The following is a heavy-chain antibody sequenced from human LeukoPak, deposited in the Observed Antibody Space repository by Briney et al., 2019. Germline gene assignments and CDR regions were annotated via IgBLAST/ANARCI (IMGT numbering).Heavy chain of an antibody. CDR2: INHSGGT. D-gene: IGHD3-22*01. V-gene: IGHV4-34*01. Sequence: SETLSLTCAVYGGSFSGYYWSWIRQPPGKGLEWIGEINHSGGTNYNPSLKSRVTISVDTSKNQFSLKLSSVTAADTAVYYCARGSSGYYRWGQGTLVTVSS. CDR1: GGSFSGYY. J-gene: IGHJ5*02. CDR3: ARGSSGYYR.